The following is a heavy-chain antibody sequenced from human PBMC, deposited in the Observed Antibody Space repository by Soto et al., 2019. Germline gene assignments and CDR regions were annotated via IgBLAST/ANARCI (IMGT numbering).Heavy chain of an antibody. CDR3: TKVHFSGSASFDY. J-gene: IGHJ4*02. Sequence: LRLSCAASGFPFSSYWMHWVRQAPGKGLVWVSRITTDGSGTAYADSVRGRFTISRDNAKNMLYLQMNALRTEDTAVYYCTKVHFSGSASFDYWGQGTLVTVSS. D-gene: IGHD5-12*01. CDR1: GFPFSSYW. V-gene: IGHV3-74*01. CDR2: ITTDGSGT.